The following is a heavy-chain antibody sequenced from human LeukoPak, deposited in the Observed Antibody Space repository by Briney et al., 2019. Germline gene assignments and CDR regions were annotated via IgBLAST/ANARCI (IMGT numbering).Heavy chain of an antibody. CDR2: IYHSGST. D-gene: IGHD1-26*01. J-gene: IGHJ4*02. CDR1: GYSISSDYY. CDR3: AREWELRRGPFDY. V-gene: IGHV4-38-2*02. Sequence: SETLSLTCTVSGYSISSDYYWGWIRQPPGKGLEWIGSIYHSGSTYYNASLKSRVTISIDTSKNQFFLKLASVTAADTAVYYCAREWELRRGPFDYWGQGTLVTVSS.